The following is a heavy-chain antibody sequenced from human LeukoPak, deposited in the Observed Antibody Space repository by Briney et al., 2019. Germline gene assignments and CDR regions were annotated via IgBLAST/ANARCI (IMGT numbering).Heavy chain of an antibody. J-gene: IGHJ4*02. CDR2: ISGSGGST. CDR3: AKDHEYYYDSSGYYYPYYFDY. D-gene: IGHD3-22*01. Sequence: GGSLRLSCAASGFTFSSYAMSWVRQAPGKGLEWVSAISGSGGSTYYADSVKGRFTTSRDNSKNTLYLQMNSLRAEDTAVYYCAKDHEYYYDSSGYYYPYYFDYWGQGTLVTVSS. CDR1: GFTFSSYA. V-gene: IGHV3-23*01.